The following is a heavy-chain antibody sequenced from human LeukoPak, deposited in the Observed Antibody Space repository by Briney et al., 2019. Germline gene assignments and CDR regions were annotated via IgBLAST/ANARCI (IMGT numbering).Heavy chain of an antibody. J-gene: IGHJ4*02. CDR2: ISGSGGGT. D-gene: IGHD5-18*01. CDR1: GFSLSSYA. CDR3: AKDRGYSFDY. V-gene: IGHV3-23*01. Sequence: GGSLRLSCAASGFSLSSYAMSWVRQAPGKGLEWVSAISGSGGGTYYAESVKGRFTISRDNSKNTLYLQMNSLRAEDTAVYYCAKDRGYSFDYWGQGTLVTVSS.